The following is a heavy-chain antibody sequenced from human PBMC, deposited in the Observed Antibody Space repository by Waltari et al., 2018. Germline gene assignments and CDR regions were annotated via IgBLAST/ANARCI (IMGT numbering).Heavy chain of an antibody. J-gene: IGHJ4*02. D-gene: IGHD3-10*01. CDR1: GYTFTGYY. CDR2: INPNSGGT. CDR3: ARGSYYYGSGDY. V-gene: IGHV1-2*02. Sequence: QVQLVQSGAEVKKPGASVKVSCKASGYTFTGYYMHWVRQAPGQGLEWMGWINPNSGGTNYAQKCQGRVTMTRDTSISTAYMELSRLRSDDTAVYYCARGSYYYGSGDYWGQGTLVTVSS.